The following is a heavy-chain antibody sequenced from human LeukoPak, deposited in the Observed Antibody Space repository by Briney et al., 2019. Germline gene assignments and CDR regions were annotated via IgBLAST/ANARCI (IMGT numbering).Heavy chain of an antibody. V-gene: IGHV1-18*01. D-gene: IGHD5-24*01. CDR3: ARVDGDGYNPDY. Sequence: PGASVKVSCKASGGTFSSYAISWVRQAPGQGLEWMGWISAYNGNTNYAQKLQGRVTMTTDTSTSTAYMELRSLRSDDTAVYYCARVDGDGYNPDYWGQGTLVTVSS. CDR2: ISAYNGNT. J-gene: IGHJ4*02. CDR1: GGTFSSYA.